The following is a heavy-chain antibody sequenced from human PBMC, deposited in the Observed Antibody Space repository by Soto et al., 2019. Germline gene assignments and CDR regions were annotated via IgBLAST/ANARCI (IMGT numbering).Heavy chain of an antibody. Sequence: ASVKVSCKASGGTFSSYAISWVRQAPGQGLEWMGGIIPIFGTANYAQKFQGRVTITADESTSTAYMELSSLRSEDTAVYYCAGGYSSSWYYYYGKDVWGQGTTVTVSS. V-gene: IGHV1-69*13. CDR3: AGGYSSSWYYYYGKDV. CDR1: GGTFSSYA. D-gene: IGHD6-13*01. CDR2: IIPIFGTA. J-gene: IGHJ6*02.